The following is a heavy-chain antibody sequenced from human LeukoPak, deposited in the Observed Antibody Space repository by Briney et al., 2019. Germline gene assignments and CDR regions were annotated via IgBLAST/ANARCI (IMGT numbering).Heavy chain of an antibody. J-gene: IGHJ4*02. CDR2: ISSSGSTI. CDR3: ARMVAPTYIDF. D-gene: IGHD2-15*01. V-gene: IGHV3-48*03. Sequence: GGSLRLSCAASGFPFSSYEMNWVPQAPGKGLECISYISSSGSTIYNADSVRGRFTISRDNARNSLALLMNSLRAEDTAIYHCARMVAPTYIDFWGPGTLVTVSS. CDR1: GFPFSSYE.